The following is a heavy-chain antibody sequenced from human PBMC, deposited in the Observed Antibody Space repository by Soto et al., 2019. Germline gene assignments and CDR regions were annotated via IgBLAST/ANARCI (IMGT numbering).Heavy chain of an antibody. V-gene: IGHV3-23*01. CDR3: AKDRPPVTMIVVVLDY. D-gene: IGHD3-22*01. CDR1: GFTFSSYA. J-gene: IGHJ4*02. CDR2: ISGSGGST. Sequence: EVPLLESGGGLVQPGGSLRLSCAASGFTFSSYAMSWVRQAPGKGLEWVSAISGSGGSTYYADSVKGRFTISRDNSKNTLYLQMNSLRAEDTAVYYCAKDRPPVTMIVVVLDYWGQGTLVTVSS.